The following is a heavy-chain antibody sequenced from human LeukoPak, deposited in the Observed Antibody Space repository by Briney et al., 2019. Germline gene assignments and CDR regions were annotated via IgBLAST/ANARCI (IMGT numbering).Heavy chain of an antibody. CDR2: MNPNSGNT. CDR3: ARVRRRNWFDP. Sequence: ASVKVSCKASGGAFSSYAINWVRQATGQGLEWMGWMNPNSGNTGYAQKFQGRVTMTRNTSISTAYMELSSLRSEDTAVYYCARVRRRNWFDPWGQGTLVTVSS. CDR1: GGAFSSYA. V-gene: IGHV1-8*02. J-gene: IGHJ5*02.